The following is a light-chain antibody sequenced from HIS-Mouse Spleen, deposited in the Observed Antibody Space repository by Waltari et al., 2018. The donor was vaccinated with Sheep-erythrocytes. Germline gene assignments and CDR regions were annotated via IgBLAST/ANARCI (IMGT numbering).Light chain of an antibody. CDR2: EVS. J-gene: IGLJ2*01. CDR3: SSYAGSNNLL. V-gene: IGLV2-8*01. Sequence: QSALTQPPSASGSPGQSVTISCTGTSSDLSGYNVVSWYQQHPGKAPKLMIYEVSKRPSGVPDRFSGSQSGHTASLTVSGLQAEDEADYYCSSYAGSNNLLFGGGTKLTVL. CDR1: SSDLSGYNV.